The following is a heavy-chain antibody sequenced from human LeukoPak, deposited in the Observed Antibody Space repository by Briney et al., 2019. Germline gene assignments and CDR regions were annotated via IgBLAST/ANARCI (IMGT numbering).Heavy chain of an antibody. CDR3: ARGIVVYFDY. CDR2: IYYSGST. CDR1: GGSISSGDYY. J-gene: IGHJ4*02. D-gene: IGHD3-22*01. Sequence: SETLSLTCTVSGGSISSGDYYWSWIRQPPGKGLEWIGYIYYSGSTYYNPSLKSRVTISADTSKNQFSLKLSSVTAADTAVYYCARGIVVYFDYWGQGTLVTVSS. V-gene: IGHV4-30-4*08.